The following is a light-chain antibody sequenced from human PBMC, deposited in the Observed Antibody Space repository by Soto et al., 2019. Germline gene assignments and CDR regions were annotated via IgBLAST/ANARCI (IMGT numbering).Light chain of an antibody. CDR2: GAS. J-gene: IGKJ2*01. CDR3: QQSYRSPYT. V-gene: IGKV1-39*01. Sequence: IQMTQSPSSLSASVGESVIVSCWASQSIKIYLNCYQQKPGRPPTLLIYGASSLQSGVPSRFTGGGSRTDFTLTISSLQPEDFATYYCQQSYRSPYTFGQGTKLEIK. CDR1: QSIKIY.